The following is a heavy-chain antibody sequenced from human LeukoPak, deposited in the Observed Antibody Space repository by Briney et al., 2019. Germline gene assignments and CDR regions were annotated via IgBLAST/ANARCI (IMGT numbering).Heavy chain of an antibody. J-gene: IGHJ4*02. CDR2: IKPNSGGT. D-gene: IGHD3-3*01. Sequence: SVKVSCKASGYTFTDYYMHWLRQAPGQGLEWMGWIKPNSGGTIYAQKFQGRVTMSRDTSMSTPYMELSRLRVDDTAVYYCARGGGVIFGVLNDWGQGTLVTVSP. CDR3: ARGGGVIFGVLND. CDR1: GYTFTDYY. V-gene: IGHV1-2*02.